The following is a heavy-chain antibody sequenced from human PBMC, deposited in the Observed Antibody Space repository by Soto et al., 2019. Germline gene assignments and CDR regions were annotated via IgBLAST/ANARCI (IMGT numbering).Heavy chain of an antibody. V-gene: IGHV5-51*01. D-gene: IGHD5-12*01. CDR1: GYSFTSYW. CDR3: ARHIWGYSGYGDYYYYGMDV. Sequence: PGASLKISCKGSGYSFTSYWTGWVRQMPGKGLEWMGIIYPGESDTRYSPSFQGQVTISADKSVSTAYLQWSSLKASDTAMYYCARHIWGYSGYGDYYYYGMDVWGQGTTVTVSS. J-gene: IGHJ6*02. CDR2: IYPGESDT.